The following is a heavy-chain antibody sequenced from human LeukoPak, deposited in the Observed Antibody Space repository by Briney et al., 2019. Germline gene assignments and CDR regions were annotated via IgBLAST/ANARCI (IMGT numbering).Heavy chain of an antibody. J-gene: IGHJ4*02. Sequence: GSLKLSCKASGFTFTSYGISWVRQAPGQGLEWVSYISSSGSTIYYADSVKGRFTISRDNAKNSLYLQMNSLRAEDTAVYYCARGASYSDYFDYWGQGTLVTVSS. D-gene: IGHD2-21*01. CDR1: GFTFTSYG. CDR2: ISSSGSTI. CDR3: ARGASYSDYFDY. V-gene: IGHV3-48*04.